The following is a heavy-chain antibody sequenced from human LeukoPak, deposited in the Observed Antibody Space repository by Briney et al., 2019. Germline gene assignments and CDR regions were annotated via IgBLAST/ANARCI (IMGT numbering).Heavy chain of an antibody. V-gene: IGHV4-59*08. CDR1: GGSISSYY. D-gene: IGHD3-10*01. Sequence: SETLSLTCTVSGGSISSYYWSWIRQPPGKGLEWIGYIYYSGSNNYNPSLKSRVTKSVDTSKSQFSLKLSSVTAADTAVYYCARHDSSGSGNIRPSPGYFQHWGQGTLVTVSS. J-gene: IGHJ1*01. CDR2: IYYSGSN. CDR3: ARHDSSGSGNIRPSPGYFQH.